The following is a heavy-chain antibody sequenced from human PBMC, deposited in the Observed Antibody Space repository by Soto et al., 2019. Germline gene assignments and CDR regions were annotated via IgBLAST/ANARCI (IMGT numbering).Heavy chain of an antibody. CDR2: IYYSGST. J-gene: IGHJ4*02. CDR3: ATLHLGELSTNYYFDY. CDR1: GGSISSYY. V-gene: IGHV4-59*01. Sequence: QVQLQESGPGLVKPSETLSLTCTVSGGSISSYYWSWIRQPPGKGLEWIGYIYYSGSTNYNPSLKSRVTISVDTSKNQFSLKLSSVTAADTAVYYCATLHLGELSTNYYFDYWGQGTLVTVSS. D-gene: IGHD3-16*02.